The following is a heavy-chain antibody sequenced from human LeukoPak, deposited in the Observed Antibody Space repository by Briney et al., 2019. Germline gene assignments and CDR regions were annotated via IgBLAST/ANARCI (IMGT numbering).Heavy chain of an antibody. CDR3: AKEDCSSTSCYNLYYYYGMDV. CDR1: GFTFSIYA. D-gene: IGHD2-2*02. Sequence: GGSLRLSCAASGFTFSIYAMSWVRQAPGKGLEWVSAISGSGGSTYYADSVKGRFTISRDNSKNTLYLQMNSLRAEDTAVYYCAKEDCSSTSCYNLYYYYGMDVWGQGTAVTVSS. V-gene: IGHV3-23*01. J-gene: IGHJ6*02. CDR2: ISGSGGST.